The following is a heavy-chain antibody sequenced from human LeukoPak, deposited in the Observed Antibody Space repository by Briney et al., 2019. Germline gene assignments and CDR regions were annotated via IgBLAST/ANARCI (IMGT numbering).Heavy chain of an antibody. Sequence: KAGGSLRLSCAASGFTFSRYWMNWVRQAPGRGLEWVSSISTSSTYIYYADSVKGRFTISRDNAKNSLYLQMNSLRAEDTAVYYCASEHIAGALWYFDYWGQGTLVTVSS. CDR2: ISTSSTYI. CDR1: GFTFSRYW. D-gene: IGHD6-13*01. CDR3: ASEHIAGALWYFDY. J-gene: IGHJ4*02. V-gene: IGHV3-21*01.